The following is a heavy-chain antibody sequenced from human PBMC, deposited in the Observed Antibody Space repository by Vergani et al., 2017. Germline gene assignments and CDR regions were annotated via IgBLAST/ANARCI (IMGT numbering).Heavy chain of an antibody. Sequence: ELQLVESGGGLVQPGGSLRLSCAASGSTVSGNHITWVRQAPGKGLEWVSHIYSGDETYYADSVKGRVTISRDTSKNTLHLQINNLRVEDTAVYYCARVQYGSGSQPYFDYWGQGTLVTVSS. J-gene: IGHJ4*02. D-gene: IGHD3-10*01. CDR2: IYSGDET. V-gene: IGHV3-66*02. CDR3: ARVQYGSGSQPYFDY. CDR1: GSTVSGNH.